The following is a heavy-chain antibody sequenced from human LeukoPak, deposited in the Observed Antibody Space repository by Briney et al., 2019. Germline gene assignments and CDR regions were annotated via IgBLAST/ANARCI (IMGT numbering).Heavy chain of an antibody. Sequence: SETLSLTCTVSGGSISSSSYYWGWIRQPPGKGLEWIGSIYYSGSTYYNPSLKSRATISVDTSKNQFSLKLSSVTAADTAVYYCARQDYDFWSGYCDYFDYWGQGTLVTVSS. CDR3: ARQDYDFWSGYCDYFDY. J-gene: IGHJ4*02. CDR2: IYYSGST. D-gene: IGHD3-3*01. CDR1: GGSISSSSYY. V-gene: IGHV4-39*01.